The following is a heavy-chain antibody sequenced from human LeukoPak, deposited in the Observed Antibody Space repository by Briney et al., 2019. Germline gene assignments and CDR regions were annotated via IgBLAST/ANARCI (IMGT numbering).Heavy chain of an antibody. D-gene: IGHD3-10*01. CDR2: ISDGGGNI. Sequence: GRSLRLSCAAYGFTFSSYEMNWVSQAPGRGLEWLSYISDGGGNIYYADSVKGRCTISRDSAKNTLYLQMNRLRAEDTAVDYCARDRYYGSRIFDSWGQGTLVTVSS. CDR1: GFTFSSYE. V-gene: IGHV3-48*03. J-gene: IGHJ4*02. CDR3: ARDRYYGSRIFDS.